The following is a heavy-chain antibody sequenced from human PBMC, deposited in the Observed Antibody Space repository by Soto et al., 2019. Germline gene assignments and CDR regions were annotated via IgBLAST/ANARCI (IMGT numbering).Heavy chain of an antibody. J-gene: IGHJ6*02. D-gene: IGHD1-1*01. Sequence: SVKVSCKASGGTFSSYAISWVRQAPGQGLEWMGGIIPIFGTANYAQKFQGRVTITADESTSTAYMELSSLRSEDTAVYYCARVPEPFISDECTYGMDVWGQGTTVTVSS. V-gene: IGHV1-69*13. CDR1: GGTFSSYA. CDR2: IIPIFGTA. CDR3: ARVPEPFISDECTYGMDV.